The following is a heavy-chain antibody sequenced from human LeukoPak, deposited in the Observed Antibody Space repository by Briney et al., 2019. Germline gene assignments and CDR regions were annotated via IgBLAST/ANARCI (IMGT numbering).Heavy chain of an antibody. CDR2: ISGSGGST. CDR1: GFTFSSYG. D-gene: IGHD3-22*01. V-gene: IGHV3-23*01. J-gene: IGHJ4*02. CDR3: AKVDDVDSSAILPYYFDY. Sequence: GGSLRLSCAASGFTFSSYGMHWVRQAPGKGLEWVSAISGSGGSTYYADSVKGRFTISRDNSKNTLYLQMNSLRAEDTAVYYCAKVDDVDSSAILPYYFDYWGQGTLVTVSS.